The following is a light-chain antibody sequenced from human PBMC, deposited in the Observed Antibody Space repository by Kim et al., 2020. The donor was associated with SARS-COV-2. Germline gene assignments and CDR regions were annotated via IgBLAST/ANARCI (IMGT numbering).Light chain of an antibody. J-gene: IGKJ4*01. CDR2: GAS. CDR3: QQRSSWPLT. V-gene: IGKV3-11*01. CDR1: HSVGSS. Sequence: LSPGERATLSCRASHSVGSSLAWYQHKRGQAPRLVIYGASNRATGIPARISGSGSKTDFTLTISSLDPEDFAVYYCQQRSSWPLTFGGGTKVDIK.